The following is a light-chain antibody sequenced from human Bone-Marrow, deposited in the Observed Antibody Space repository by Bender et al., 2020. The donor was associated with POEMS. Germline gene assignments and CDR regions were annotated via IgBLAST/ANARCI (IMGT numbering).Light chain of an antibody. J-gene: IGLJ3*02. Sequence: QSVLTQPPSASGSPGQSVTMSCTGVSSDVGGSSNYVSWYQHLPGTAPKLLIYSSHRRPSEVPDRFSGSRSGTSASLAISGLQSEDEADYYCAVWDDSLNGWVFGGGTKLTVL. CDR1: SSDVGGSSNY. CDR3: AVWDDSLNGWV. V-gene: IGLV1-44*01. CDR2: SSH.